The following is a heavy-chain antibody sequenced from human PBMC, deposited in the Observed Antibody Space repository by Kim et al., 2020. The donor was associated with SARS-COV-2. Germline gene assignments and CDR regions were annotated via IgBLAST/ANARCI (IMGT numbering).Heavy chain of an antibody. J-gene: IGHJ6*02. Sequence: SVKVSCKASGGTFSSYAISWVRQAPGQGLEWMGGIIPIFGTANYAQKFQGRVTITADESTSTAYMELSSLRSEDTAVYYCSGSYMVAKNYYYYGMDVWGQGTTVTVSS. V-gene: IGHV1-69*13. CDR3: SGSYMVAKNYYYYGMDV. CDR2: IIPIFGTA. CDR1: GGTFSSYA. D-gene: IGHD3-10*01.